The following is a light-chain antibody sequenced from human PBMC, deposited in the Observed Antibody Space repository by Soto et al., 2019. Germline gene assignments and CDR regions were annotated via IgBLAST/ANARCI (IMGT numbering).Light chain of an antibody. J-gene: IGKJ1*01. CDR3: QQYGGSPWT. V-gene: IGKV3-20*01. CDR2: GAS. CDR1: QSVSSSY. Sequence: EVVLTQSPGTLSLPPGERATLSCRASQSVSSSYLAWYRQKPGQAPRLLIYGASSRATGVPDRFSGSGSGTDFTLTISRLEPEDFAIYYCQQYGGSPWTFGQGTKVDIK.